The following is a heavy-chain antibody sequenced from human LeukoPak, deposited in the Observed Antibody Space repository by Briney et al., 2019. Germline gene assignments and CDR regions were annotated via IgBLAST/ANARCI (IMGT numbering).Heavy chain of an antibody. J-gene: IGHJ4*02. V-gene: IGHV3-7*01. D-gene: IGHD5-18*01. Sequence: PGGSLRLSCAASGFTFSSYWMSWVRQAPGKGLEWVANIKQDGSEKYYVDSVKGRFTISRDNAKNSLYLQMNSLRAEDTAVYYCARLRGYSYGYYDYWGQGTLVTVSS. CDR1: GFTFSSYW. CDR3: ARLRGYSYGYYDY. CDR2: IKQDGSEK.